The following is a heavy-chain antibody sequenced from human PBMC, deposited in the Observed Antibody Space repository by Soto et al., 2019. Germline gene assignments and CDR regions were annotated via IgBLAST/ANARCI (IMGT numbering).Heavy chain of an antibody. CDR1: GDTVSSNSVA. CDR3: ARSEEDSDYYYYGMDV. J-gene: IGHJ6*02. D-gene: IGHD2-15*01. V-gene: IGHV6-1*01. CDR2: TYYRSRWYS. Sequence: SQTLSLTCVGSGDTVSSNSVAWNWVRQSPSRGLEWLGRTYYRSRWYSDYAVSVRSRIDINADTSKNQVSLQLDSVTPEDTAVYYCARSEEDSDYYYYGMDVWGQGTTVTVSS.